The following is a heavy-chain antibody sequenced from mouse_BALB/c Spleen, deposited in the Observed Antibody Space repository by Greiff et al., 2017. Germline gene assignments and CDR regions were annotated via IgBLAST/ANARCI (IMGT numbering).Heavy chain of an antibody. V-gene: IGHV1S126*01. Sequence: VQLQQSGPQLVRPGASVKISCKASGYSFTSYWMHWVKQRPGQGLEWIGMIDPSDSETRLNQKFKDKATLTVDKSSSTAYMQLSSPTSEDSAVYYCARENLSITTARGYFDVWGAGTTVTVSS. D-gene: IGHD1-2*01. CDR2: IDPSDSET. CDR1: GYSFTSYW. J-gene: IGHJ1*01. CDR3: ARENLSITTARGYFDV.